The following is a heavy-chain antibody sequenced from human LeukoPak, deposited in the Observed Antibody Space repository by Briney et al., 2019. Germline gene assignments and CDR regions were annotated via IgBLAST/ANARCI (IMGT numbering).Heavy chain of an antibody. J-gene: IGHJ4*02. V-gene: IGHV3-11*04. CDR3: ARKDFSSGSFNY. CDR1: GFPFSVYY. D-gene: IGHD3-22*01. Sequence: GGSLRLSCAVSGFPFSVYYMSWIRQAPGKGLEWISYIGLNGYPLDYADSVKGRFTISRDTANNLLYLDMSSLRAEDTAVYYCARKDFSSGSFNYWGQGSLVTVSS. CDR2: IGLNGYPL.